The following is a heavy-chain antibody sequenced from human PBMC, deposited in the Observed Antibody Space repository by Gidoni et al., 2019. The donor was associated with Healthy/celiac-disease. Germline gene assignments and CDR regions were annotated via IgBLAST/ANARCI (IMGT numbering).Heavy chain of an antibody. Sequence: EVQLVESGGGLVQPGGSLRLSCAASGFTFSSYSMNWVRQAPGKGLEWVSYISSSSSTIYYADSVKGRFTISRDNAKNSLYLQMNSLRAEDTAVYYCARDWNGGTTGINYWGQGTLVTVSS. J-gene: IGHJ4*02. CDR1: GFTFSSYS. V-gene: IGHV3-48*01. CDR3: ARDWNGGTTGINY. D-gene: IGHD1-1*01. CDR2: ISSSSSTI.